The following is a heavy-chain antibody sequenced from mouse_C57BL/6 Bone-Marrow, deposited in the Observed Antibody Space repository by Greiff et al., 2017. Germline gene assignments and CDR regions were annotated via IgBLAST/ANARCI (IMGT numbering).Heavy chain of an antibody. J-gene: IGHJ4*01. D-gene: IGHD4-1*01. Sequence: LQQSGAELVRPGASVKMSCKASGYTFTSYNMPWVKQTPRQGLEWIGAIYPGNGDTSYNQKFKGKATLTVDKSSSTAYMQLSSLTSEDSAVYFCARDWVYAMDYWGQGTSVTVSS. CDR2: IYPGNGDT. CDR3: ARDWVYAMDY. V-gene: IGHV1-12*01. CDR1: GYTFTSYN.